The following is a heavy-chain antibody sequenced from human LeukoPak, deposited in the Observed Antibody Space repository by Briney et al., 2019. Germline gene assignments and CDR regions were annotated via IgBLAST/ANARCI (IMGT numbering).Heavy chain of an antibody. CDR1: GLTFSSYS. CDR2: ISSSSSYI. D-gene: IGHD3-22*01. Sequence: PGGSLRLSCAASGLTFSSYSMNWVRQAPGKGLEWVSSISSSSSYIYYADSVKGRFTISRDNAKNSLYLQMNSLRAEDTAVYYCARENYYDSSGYYSSRPVDYWGQGTLVTVSS. J-gene: IGHJ4*02. CDR3: ARENYYDSSGYYSSRPVDY. V-gene: IGHV3-21*01.